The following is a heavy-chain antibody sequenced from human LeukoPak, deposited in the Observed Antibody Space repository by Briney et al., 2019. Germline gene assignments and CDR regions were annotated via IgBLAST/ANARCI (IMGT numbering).Heavy chain of an antibody. D-gene: IGHD5-12*01. CDR2: ISDSGSTI. CDR1: GGSVSSGSYY. J-gene: IGHJ3*02. V-gene: IGHV3-11*04. CDR3: ARQSKSGNRRRAFDI. Sequence: LSLTCTVSGGSVSSGSYYWSWIRQPPGKGLEWVSYISDSGSTIYYADSVKGRFTISRDNAKNSLYLQMNSVRAEDTALYYCARQSKSGNRRRAFDIWGQGTMVTVSS.